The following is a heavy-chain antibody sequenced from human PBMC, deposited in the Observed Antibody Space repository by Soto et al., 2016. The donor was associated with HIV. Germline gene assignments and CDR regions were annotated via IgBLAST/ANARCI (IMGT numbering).Heavy chain of an antibody. V-gene: IGHV3-48*04. D-gene: IGHD1-26*01. CDR1: GFTFSNSI. CDR2: ITGSSDTI. Sequence: EVQLVESGGGLVQPGGSLRLSCAASGFTFSNSIMNWVRQAPGKGLEWVSYITGSSDTIYYADSVKGRFTISRDNSKNSLYLKMNGLRAEDTAVYYCARDSYSGTSIDYWGQGNPGHRLL. CDR3: ARDSYSGTSIDY. J-gene: IGHJ4*02.